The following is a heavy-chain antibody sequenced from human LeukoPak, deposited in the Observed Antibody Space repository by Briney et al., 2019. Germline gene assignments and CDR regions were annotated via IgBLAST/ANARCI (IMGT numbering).Heavy chain of an antibody. CDR1: GFTFDDYA. V-gene: IGHV3-9*01. CDR3: AKDLVFDP. CDR2: ISWNSGSI. Sequence: GGSLRLSCAASGFTFDDYAMHWVRQAPGKGLEWVSGISWNSGSIGYADSVKGRFTISRDNAKNSLYLQMNSLRAEDTALYYCAKDLVFDPWGQGTLVTVSS. J-gene: IGHJ5*02.